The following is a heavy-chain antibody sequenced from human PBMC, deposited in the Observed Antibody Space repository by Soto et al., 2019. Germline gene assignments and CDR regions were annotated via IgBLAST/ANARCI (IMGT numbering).Heavy chain of an antibody. Sequence: QVQLQESGPGLVKPSGTLSLTCAVSGGSISSSNWWSWVRQPPGKGLEWIGEIHHSGSTNYNPSLMSRVTISVDKSKHQFSLKLSSVTAADTAVYYCARAFGSGRKIHFDYWGQGTLVTVSS. J-gene: IGHJ4*02. D-gene: IGHD2-15*01. CDR2: IHHSGST. V-gene: IGHV4-4*02. CDR1: GGSISSSNW. CDR3: ARAFGSGRKIHFDY.